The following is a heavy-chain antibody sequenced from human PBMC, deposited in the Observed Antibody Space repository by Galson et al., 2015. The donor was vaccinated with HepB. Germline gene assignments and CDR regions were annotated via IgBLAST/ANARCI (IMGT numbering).Heavy chain of an antibody. CDR2: IYPGDSDT. V-gene: IGHV5-51*03. J-gene: IGHJ6*02. Sequence: QSGAEVKKPGESLKISCKGSGYSFTSYWIGWVRQMPGKGLEWMGIIYPGDSDTRYSPSFQGQVTISADKSISTAYLQWSSLKASDTAMYYCARLRYDYVWGSYRRQNPSYYYGMDVWGQGTTVTVSS. CDR3: ARLRYDYVWGSYRRQNPSYYYGMDV. CDR1: GYSFTSYW. D-gene: IGHD3-16*02.